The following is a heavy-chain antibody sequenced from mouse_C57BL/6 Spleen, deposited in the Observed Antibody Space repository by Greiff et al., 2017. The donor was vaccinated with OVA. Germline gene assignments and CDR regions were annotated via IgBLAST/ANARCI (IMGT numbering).Heavy chain of an antibody. J-gene: IGHJ1*03. CDR3: ARCDYDGYWYFDV. CDR2: IDPANGNT. Sequence: VQLKQSVAELVRPGASVKLSCTASGFNITNTYMHWVKQRPEQGLEWIGRIDPANGNTKYAPKFQGKATITAGTSSNTAYLQLSSQTSEDTAINYCARCDYDGYWYFDVWGTGTTVTVSS. D-gene: IGHD2-4*01. CDR1: GFNITNTY. V-gene: IGHV14-3*01.